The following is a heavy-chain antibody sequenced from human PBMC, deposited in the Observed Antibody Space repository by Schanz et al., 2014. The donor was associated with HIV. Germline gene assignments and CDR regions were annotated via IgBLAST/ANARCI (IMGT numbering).Heavy chain of an antibody. CDR2: ISSGGDYI. Sequence: EVQLVESGGGLVKRGGSLRLSCVVSGLIFRTYDMNWVRQAPGKGLEWVSSISSGGDYIYHADSVRGRFTISRDNAKNSLYLQRDSLRGEDTAVYYCARGGKMVTFGGVVAPFDYWGQGSLVTVSS. V-gene: IGHV3-21*06. CDR3: ARGGKMVTFGGVVAPFDY. D-gene: IGHD3-16*02. CDR1: GLIFRTYD. J-gene: IGHJ4*02.